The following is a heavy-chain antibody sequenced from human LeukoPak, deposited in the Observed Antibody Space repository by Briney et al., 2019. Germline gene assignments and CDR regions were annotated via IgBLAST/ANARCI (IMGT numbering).Heavy chain of an antibody. CDR3: ARGFIVADY. J-gene: IGHJ4*02. CDR1: GFTFNSYA. Sequence: GGSLRLSCSASGFTFNSYAMSWVRQAPGKGLEWVSAVSGSGGSTYYADSVKGRFTISRDNAKNSLYLQMNSLRAEDTAVYYCARGFIVADYWGQGTLVTVSS. CDR2: VSGSGGST. D-gene: IGHD3-22*01. V-gene: IGHV3-23*01.